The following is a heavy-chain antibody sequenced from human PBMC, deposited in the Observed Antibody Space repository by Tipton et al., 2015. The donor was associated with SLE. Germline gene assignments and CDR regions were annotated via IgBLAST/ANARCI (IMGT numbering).Heavy chain of an antibody. CDR3: ARDTGYCSGGSCPPGY. CDR1: GGSISSGSYY. D-gene: IGHD2-15*01. CDR2: IYTSGST. J-gene: IGHJ4*02. Sequence: TLSLTCTVSGGSISSGSYYWSWIRQPAGKGLEWIGRIYTSGSTNYNPSLKSRVTISVDTSKNQFSLKLSSVTAADTAVYYCARDTGYCSGGSCPPGYWGQGTLVTVSS. V-gene: IGHV4-61*02.